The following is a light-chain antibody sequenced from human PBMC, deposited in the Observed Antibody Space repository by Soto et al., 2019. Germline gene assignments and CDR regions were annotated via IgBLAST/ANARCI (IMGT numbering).Light chain of an antibody. CDR2: EVT. J-gene: IGLJ2*01. Sequence: QSVLSQPASVSGSPGQSITISCTGSSSDVGSYNLVSWYQQHPGKAPKLVIFEVTRRPSGVSNRFSASKSGSTASLTISGLQAEDEADYYCCSYAGNSDVVFGGGTKLTVL. V-gene: IGLV2-23*02. CDR3: CSYAGNSDVV. CDR1: SSDVGSYNL.